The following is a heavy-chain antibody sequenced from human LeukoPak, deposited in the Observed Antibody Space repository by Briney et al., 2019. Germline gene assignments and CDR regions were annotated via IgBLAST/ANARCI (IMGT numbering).Heavy chain of an antibody. CDR3: ARRGSSGGSYYGL. D-gene: IGHD3-22*01. J-gene: IGHJ4*02. CDR2: VFHRGNT. Sequence: SETLSLTCAVSGASISSNNWWSWVRQPPGTGLEWIGDVFHRGNTKYNPSLQSRVTISVDTSKNQFSLIVSSVTAADTAVYYCARRGSSGGSYYGLWGQGTLVTVSS. CDR1: GASISSNNW. V-gene: IGHV4-4*02.